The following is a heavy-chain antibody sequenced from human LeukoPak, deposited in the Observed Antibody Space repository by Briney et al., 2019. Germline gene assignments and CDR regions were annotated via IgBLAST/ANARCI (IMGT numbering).Heavy chain of an antibody. V-gene: IGHV1-69*05. CDR1: GGTFSSYA. D-gene: IGHD1-7*01. CDR3: ARDSIAHTGTTDYYYMDV. Sequence: SVMVSCNGSGGTFSSYAISWVRQAPGQGIEWMGGIIPISGTTNYAQKFQGRVTISTDESTSTAYMELSSLRSDDTAVYYCARDSIAHTGTTDYYYMDVWGKGTTVTVSS. CDR2: IIPISGTT. J-gene: IGHJ6*03.